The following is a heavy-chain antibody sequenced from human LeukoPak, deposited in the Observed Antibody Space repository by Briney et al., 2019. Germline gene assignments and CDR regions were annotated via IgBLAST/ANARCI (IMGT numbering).Heavy chain of an antibody. CDR3: ARHLVFVVVAATMDAFDI. CDR1: GYSISSGHY. Sequence: PSETLSLTCAVSGYSISSGHYWGWIRQPPGKGLEWIGSLSHSGTTYYIPSLESRVIISGDTPKNHFSLKLNSVTAADTAVYYRARHLVFVVVAATMDAFDIWGQGTMVTVSS. V-gene: IGHV4-38-2*01. CDR2: LSHSGTT. J-gene: IGHJ3*02. D-gene: IGHD2-21*02.